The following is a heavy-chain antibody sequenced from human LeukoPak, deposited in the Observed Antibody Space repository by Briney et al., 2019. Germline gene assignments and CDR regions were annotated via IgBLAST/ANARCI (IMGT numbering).Heavy chain of an antibody. CDR3: TTDNWVFDAFDI. CDR1: GFTFSTYA. J-gene: IGHJ3*02. Sequence: PGRSLRLSCAASGFTFSTYAMHWVRQAPGRGLEWVAIISYDGSNKYYADSVKGRFTISRDNSRNTLYLQMNSLKTEDTAVYYCTTDNWVFDAFDIWGQGTMVTVSS. CDR2: ISYDGSNK. V-gene: IGHV3-30-3*01. D-gene: IGHD6-13*01.